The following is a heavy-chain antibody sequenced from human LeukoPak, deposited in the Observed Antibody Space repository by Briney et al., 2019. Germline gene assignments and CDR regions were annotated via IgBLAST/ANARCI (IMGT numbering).Heavy chain of an antibody. CDR3: ARDRGGCSSTSCYNEFDP. V-gene: IGHV3-74*01. CDR2: INTDGSST. J-gene: IGHJ5*02. CDR1: GFTFSSYW. D-gene: IGHD2-2*02. Sequence: SGGSLRLSCAASGFTFSSYWMHWVRQAPGKGLVWVSRINTDGSSTSYADSVKGRFTISRDNAKNTLYLQMNSLRAEDTAVYYCARDRGGCSSTSCYNEFDPWGQGTLVTVSS.